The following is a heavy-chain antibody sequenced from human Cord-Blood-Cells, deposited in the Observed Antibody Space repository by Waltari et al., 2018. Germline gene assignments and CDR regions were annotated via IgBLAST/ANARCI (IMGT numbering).Heavy chain of an antibody. V-gene: IGHV3-30*18. J-gene: IGHJ4*02. CDR3: AKDREEGDYYGSGSYYDY. CDR1: GFTFSSYG. CDR2: ISYDGSNK. Sequence: QVQLVESGGGVVQPGRSLRLACAASGFTFSSYGMHWVRQAPGTGLGWVAVISYDGSNKDWADSVKGRFTISRDKSKNTLYLQMNSLRAEDTAVYYGAKDREEGDYYGSGSYYDYWGQGTLVTISS. D-gene: IGHD3-10*01.